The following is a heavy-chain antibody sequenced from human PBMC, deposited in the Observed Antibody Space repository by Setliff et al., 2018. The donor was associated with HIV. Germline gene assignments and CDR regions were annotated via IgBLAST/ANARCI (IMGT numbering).Heavy chain of an antibody. D-gene: IGHD3-3*01. J-gene: IGHJ6*03. CDR3: ARDRASVRDTIFGGAQYYYYMDV. V-gene: IGHV3-7*01. CDR1: GFIFSSYW. Sequence: PGGSLRLSCTASGFIFSSYWMSWVRQAPGKGLEWVANIKQGGSEKYYVDSVKGRFTMSRDNAKNSLFLQMHSLRAEDTAVYYCARDRASVRDTIFGGAQYYYYMDVWGKGTTVTVSS. CDR2: IKQGGSEK.